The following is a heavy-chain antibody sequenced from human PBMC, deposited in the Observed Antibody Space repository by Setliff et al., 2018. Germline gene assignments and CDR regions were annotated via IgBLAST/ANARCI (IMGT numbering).Heavy chain of an antibody. D-gene: IGHD6-19*01. CDR1: GFAFSTYS. CDR2: INSGSDFI. V-gene: IGHV3-21*01. CDR3: AKDRRPTIAVAGTLLNGYFDY. J-gene: IGHJ4*02. Sequence: PGGSLRLSCAASGFAFSTYSMNWVRQAPGKGLEWVSTINSGSDFIYYADSVRGRFTISRDNAKNALYLQMKSLRAEDTALYYCAKDRRPTIAVAGTLLNGYFDYWGQGTLVTVSS.